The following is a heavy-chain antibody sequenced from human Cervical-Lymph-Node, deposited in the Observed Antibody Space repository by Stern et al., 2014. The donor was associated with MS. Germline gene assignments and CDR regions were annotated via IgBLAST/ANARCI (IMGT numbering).Heavy chain of an antibody. J-gene: IGHJ6*02. CDR1: GNTFTTYY. CDR2: INPSGGSP. Sequence: QVQLVQSGADVKKPGASVKVSCKASGNTFTTYYLHWVRQAPGQGLEWIGVINPSGGSPTYAQKFQGRVTMTRDTSTSTVYMELSGLRSEDTAVYYCARDRGVTSYYYYGMDVWGQGTTVIVSS. CDR3: ARDRGVTSYYYYGMDV. D-gene: IGHD4-17*01. V-gene: IGHV1-46*01.